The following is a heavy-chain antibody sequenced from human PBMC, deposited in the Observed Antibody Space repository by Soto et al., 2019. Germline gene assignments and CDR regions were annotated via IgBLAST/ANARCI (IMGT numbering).Heavy chain of an antibody. CDR2: ISGSGGST. CDR1: GFTFSSYA. D-gene: IGHD3-22*01. J-gene: IGHJ1*01. V-gene: IGHV3-23*01. Sequence: GESLKISCAASGFTFSSYAMSWVRQAPGKGLEWVSAISGSGGSTYYADSVKGRCTISRDNSKNKLYLQLNRLKAEDTAVYYCAKDRVSLEVDSSGYYLRYLQHWGQGTLVTVSS. CDR3: AKDRVSLEVDSSGYYLRYLQH.